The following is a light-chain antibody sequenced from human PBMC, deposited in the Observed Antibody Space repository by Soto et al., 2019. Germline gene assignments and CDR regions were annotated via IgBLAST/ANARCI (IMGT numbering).Light chain of an antibody. CDR1: QTIRSNY. CDR3: QQYGSSPWT. J-gene: IGKJ1*01. Sequence: ETVLTQSPGTLSLSPGERATLSCRASQTIRSNYLAWYRQTPGQAPRLLIYGASNRATGIADRFSGSGSGTDXTXXISXXEPXXFALYYCQQYGSSPWTFGQGTKVEIK. V-gene: IGKV3-20*01. CDR2: GAS.